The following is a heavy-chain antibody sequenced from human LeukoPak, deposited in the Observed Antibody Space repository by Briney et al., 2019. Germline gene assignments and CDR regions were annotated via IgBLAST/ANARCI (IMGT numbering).Heavy chain of an antibody. Sequence: SETLSLTCTVSGGSISSYYCSWIRQPPGKGLEWIGYMYYSGSTNYNPSLKSRVTISVDMSKNQFSLKLSSVTAADTAVYYCVRSSTYHLFDDWGQGTLVSVSS. V-gene: IGHV4-59*08. CDR1: GGSISSYY. D-gene: IGHD2-15*01. J-gene: IGHJ4*02. CDR2: MYYSGST. CDR3: VRSSTYHLFDD.